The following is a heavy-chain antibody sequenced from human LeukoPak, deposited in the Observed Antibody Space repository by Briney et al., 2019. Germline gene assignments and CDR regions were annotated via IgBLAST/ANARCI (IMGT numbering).Heavy chain of an antibody. CDR2: INPNSGGT. CDR3: ARGRLRGEVGMDV. Sequence: LRASVKVSCKASGYTFTGYYMHWVRQAPGQGLEWMGWINPNSGGTNYAQKFQGRVTMTRDTSISTAYTELSRLRSDDTAVYYCARGRLRGEVGMDVWGQGTTVTVSS. V-gene: IGHV1-2*02. J-gene: IGHJ6*02. D-gene: IGHD5/OR15-5a*01. CDR1: GYTFTGYY.